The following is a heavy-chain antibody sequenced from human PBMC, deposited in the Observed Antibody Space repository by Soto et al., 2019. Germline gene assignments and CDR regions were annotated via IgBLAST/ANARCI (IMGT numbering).Heavy chain of an antibody. D-gene: IGHD4-17*01. V-gene: IGHV3-30*18. Sequence: QVQLVESGGGVVQPGRSLRLSCAASGFTFSTYGVHWVRQAPGKGLEWVAVISSDGSEKYYAGSVKGRVSISRDNSKSTLYLQIDSLRAENTAVYYCAKGAVTTSLYYFDYRGQGTLVTVSS. CDR3: AKGAVTTSLYYFDY. CDR1: GFTFSTYG. J-gene: IGHJ4*02. CDR2: ISSDGSEK.